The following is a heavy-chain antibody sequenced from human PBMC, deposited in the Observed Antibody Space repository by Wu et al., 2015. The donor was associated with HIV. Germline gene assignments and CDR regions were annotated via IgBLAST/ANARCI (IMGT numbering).Heavy chain of an antibody. CDR1: GETFGTYA. D-gene: IGHD3-10*01. J-gene: IGHJ6*03. V-gene: IGHV1-69*14. CDR3: ARVKLSGESYFYYMDV. Sequence: QVQLPQSGAEVKKPGSSVKVSCKASGETFGTYAVSWVRQAPGQGLEWMGGFSPFFGTTHYAQKFQGRVNFSADISTSTAYMEMSSLKSEDTAFYYCARVKLSGESYFYYMDVWGKGTTVIVSS. CDR2: FSPFFGTT.